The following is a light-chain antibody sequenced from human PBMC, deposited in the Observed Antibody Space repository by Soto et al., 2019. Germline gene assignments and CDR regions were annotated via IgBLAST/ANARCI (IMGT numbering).Light chain of an antibody. J-gene: IGLJ1*01. V-gene: IGLV2-11*01. CDR2: DVS. CDR1: SSDVGGYNY. CDR3: CSYAGSYTYV. Sequence: QAVLTQPRSVCGSPGQSVTISCNGTSSDVGGYNYVSWYQQHPGKAPKLMIYDVSERPSGVPDRFSGSKSGNTPSLTISGLQAEDEADYYCCSYAGSYTYVFATGPKVTVL.